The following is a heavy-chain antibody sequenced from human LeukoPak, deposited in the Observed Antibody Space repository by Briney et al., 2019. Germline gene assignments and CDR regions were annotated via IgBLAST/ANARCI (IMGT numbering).Heavy chain of an antibody. D-gene: IGHD3-22*01. J-gene: IGHJ4*02. CDR3: ARESDYDSSGYPTVPFDY. V-gene: IGHV1-46*03. CDR2: INPSGGST. Sequence: ASVKVSCKASGYTFTSYYMHWVRQAPAQGLEGMGIINPSGGSTSYAQKFQGRVTMTRDTSTSTVYMELSSLRSEDTAVYYCARESDYDSSGYPTVPFDYWGQGTLVTVSS. CDR1: GYTFTSYY.